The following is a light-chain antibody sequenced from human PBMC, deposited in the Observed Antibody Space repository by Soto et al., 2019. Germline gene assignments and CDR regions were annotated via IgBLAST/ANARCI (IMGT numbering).Light chain of an antibody. J-gene: IGKJ4*01. CDR3: QQFNTYPS. CDR2: DAS. Sequence: AIQLTQSPSSLSASVGDRVSITCRASHGISSALAWYQQKPGKAPKLLIYDASSLESGVPSRFSGSGSGTDFPLTISSLQPEDFATYYCQQFNTYPSFGGGTKVGI. V-gene: IGKV1-13*02. CDR1: HGISSA.